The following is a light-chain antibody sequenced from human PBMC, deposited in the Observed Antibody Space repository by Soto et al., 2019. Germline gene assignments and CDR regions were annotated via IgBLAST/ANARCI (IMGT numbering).Light chain of an antibody. J-gene: IGKJ1*01. CDR1: RPVVSQY. CDR3: QQYGSSPWT. CDR2: GAS. V-gene: IGKV3-20*01. Sequence: EIVLTQSPDTLSLSPGERVSLSCRASRPVVSQYLAWYQQKPGQAPRLLIYGASSRATGIPDRFSGSGSGTDFTLTISRLEPEDFAVYYCQQYGSSPWTFGQGTRWIS.